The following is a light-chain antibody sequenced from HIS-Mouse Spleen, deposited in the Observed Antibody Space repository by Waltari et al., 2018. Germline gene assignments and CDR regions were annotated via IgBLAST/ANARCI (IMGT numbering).Light chain of an antibody. CDR2: DVS. CDR1: SSDVGGSNY. J-gene: IGLJ1*01. CDR3: SSYTSSSTYV. V-gene: IGLV2-14*03. Sequence: QSALTQPASVSGSPGQSITISCTGTSSDVGGSNYVSWYQQHPGKAPKRMIYDVSNRPSGVSNRFSGSKSGNTAALTISGLQAEDEADYYCSSYTSSSTYVFGTGTKVTVL.